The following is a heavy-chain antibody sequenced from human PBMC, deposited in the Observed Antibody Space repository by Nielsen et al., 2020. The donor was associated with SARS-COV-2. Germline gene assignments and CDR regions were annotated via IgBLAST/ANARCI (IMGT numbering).Heavy chain of an antibody. J-gene: IGHJ6*02. CDR2: ISSSGSTI. D-gene: IGHD1-1*01. CDR3: AREEDNRNDGLQPYGMDV. V-gene: IGHV3-11*04. Sequence: WIRQPPGKGLEWVSYISSSGSTIYYADSVKGRFTISRDNAKNSLYLQMNSLRAEDTAVYYCAREEDNRNDGLQPYGMDVWGQGTTVTVSS.